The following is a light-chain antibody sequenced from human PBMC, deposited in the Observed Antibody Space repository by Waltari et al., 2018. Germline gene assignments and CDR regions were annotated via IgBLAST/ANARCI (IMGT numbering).Light chain of an antibody. CDR3: CSYVRDITWV. CDR1: SSDVGRYNL. Sequence: QSALTQPASVSGSPGQSITISCTGTSSDVGRYNLVSWYQHHPGQAPKLMIYEGTQRPAGVSARFSGSKSGDTASLTISGLQAEDEADYYCCSYVRDITWVFGGGTKLTVL. V-gene: IGLV2-23*01. CDR2: EGT. J-gene: IGLJ3*02.